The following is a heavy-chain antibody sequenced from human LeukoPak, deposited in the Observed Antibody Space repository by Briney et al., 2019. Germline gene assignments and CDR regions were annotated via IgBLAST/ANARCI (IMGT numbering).Heavy chain of an antibody. D-gene: IGHD6-13*01. CDR2: IYYSGST. J-gene: IGHJ4*02. V-gene: IGHV4-39*01. CDR1: GGSISSSSYY. Sequence: SETLSLTCTVSGGSISSSSYYWGWIRQPPGKGLEWIGSIYYSGSTYYNPSLKSRVTISVDTSKNQFSLKLSSVTAAYTAVYYCASASSWYGGFDYWGQGTLVTVSS. CDR3: ASASSWYGGFDY.